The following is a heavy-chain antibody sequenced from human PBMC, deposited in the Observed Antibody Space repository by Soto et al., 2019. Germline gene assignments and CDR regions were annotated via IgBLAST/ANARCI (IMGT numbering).Heavy chain of an antibody. D-gene: IGHD3-3*01. CDR2: ISAYNGKT. CDR1: GYTFTSYG. V-gene: IGHV1-18*04. J-gene: IGHJ5*02. Sequence: QVQLVQSGAEVKKPGASVKVSCKASGYTFTSYGISRVRQAPGQGPERMGWISAYNGKTNYAQKLQGRVTMTTDTPTSTAYMELRSLGSDDTAVYYCAREGLTIFGTSYNWFDPWGQGTLVTVSS. CDR3: AREGLTIFGTSYNWFDP.